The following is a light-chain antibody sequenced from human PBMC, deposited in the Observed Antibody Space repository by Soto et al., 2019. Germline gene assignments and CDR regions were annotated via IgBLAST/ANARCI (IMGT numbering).Light chain of an antibody. CDR2: AAS. Sequence: IQMTQSPSSLSASGGDRVAITCRASQSISSYLNWYQQKPGKPPKLLIYAASSLQSGVPPRFSGSGSGTDFTLTTSSLQPEDFATYYCQQANSFPLTFGGGTKVDIK. CDR3: QQANSFPLT. CDR1: QSISSY. J-gene: IGKJ4*01. V-gene: IGKV1-39*01.